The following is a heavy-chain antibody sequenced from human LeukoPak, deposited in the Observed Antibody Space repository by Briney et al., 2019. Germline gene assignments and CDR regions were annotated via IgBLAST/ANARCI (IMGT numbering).Heavy chain of an antibody. V-gene: IGHV4-34*01. J-gene: IGHJ4*02. CDR1: GGSFSGYY. CDR3: ARGQFQRDY. CDR2: INHSGST. Sequence: SETLSLTCAVYGGSFSGYYWSWIRQPPGKGLEWIGEINHSGSTNYNPSLKSRVTISVDTSKSQFSLNLRSVTVADTAVYYCARGQFQRDYWGQGTLVIVSS.